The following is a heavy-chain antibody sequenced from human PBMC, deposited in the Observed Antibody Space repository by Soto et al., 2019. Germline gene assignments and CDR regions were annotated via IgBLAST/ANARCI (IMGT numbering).Heavy chain of an antibody. CDR2: INPKSGGT. D-gene: IGHD2-8*01. CDR1: GYSFTGYH. J-gene: IGHJ6*02. V-gene: IGHV1-2*04. Sequence: SVKVSCKASGYSFTGYHIHWVRQAPGQGLEWLGRINPKSGGTSTAQKFQGWVTMTTDTSISTASMELTRLTSDDTAIYYCARGDSTDCSNGVCSFFYNHDMDVWGQGTTVTVSS. CDR3: ARGDSTDCSNGVCSFFYNHDMDV.